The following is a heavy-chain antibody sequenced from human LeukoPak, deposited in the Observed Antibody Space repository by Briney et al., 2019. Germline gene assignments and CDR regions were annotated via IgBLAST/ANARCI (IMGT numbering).Heavy chain of an antibody. CDR1: GGSIGSDY. CDR2: IFYTGDS. CDR3: ARDEYGLIDY. D-gene: IGHD4-17*01. Sequence: SETLSLTCTVSGGSIGSDYWSWIRQPPGKGLEWIGYIFYTGDSNQNPSLKNRVTISLDTSNNQFSLKLSSVTAADTAVYYCARDEYGLIDYWGQGTLVTVSS. J-gene: IGHJ4*02. V-gene: IGHV4-59*12.